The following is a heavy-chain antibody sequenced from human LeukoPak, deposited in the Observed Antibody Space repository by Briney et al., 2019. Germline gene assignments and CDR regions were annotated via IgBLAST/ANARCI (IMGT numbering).Heavy chain of an antibody. J-gene: IGHJ6*03. CDR3: ARGGYRYDYSYYMDV. CDR2: ITSGSST. Sequence: KPGGSLRLSCAASGFTLSDYYMNWIRQTPGKGLELVSYITSGSSTYYGDSVKGRVTISRDNAKNSLYLQMNSLTAEDTAVYYCARGGYRYDYSYYMDVWGKGTTVTVSS. V-gene: IGHV3-69-1*01. D-gene: IGHD5-18*01. CDR1: GFTLSDYY.